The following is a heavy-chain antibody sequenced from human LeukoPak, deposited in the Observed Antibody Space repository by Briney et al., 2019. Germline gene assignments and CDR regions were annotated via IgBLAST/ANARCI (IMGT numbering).Heavy chain of an antibody. J-gene: IGHJ5*02. D-gene: IGHD3-22*01. CDR3: ASHYDSSGYYGNWFDP. Sequence: SETLSLTCTVSGGSISSYYWSWIRQPPGKGLEWIGYIYYSGTTNYNPFLKSRVTISVDTSKNRFSLKLSSVTAADTAVYYCASHYDSSGYYGNWFDPWGQGTLVTVSS. CDR1: GGSISSYY. V-gene: IGHV4-59*12. CDR2: IYYSGTT.